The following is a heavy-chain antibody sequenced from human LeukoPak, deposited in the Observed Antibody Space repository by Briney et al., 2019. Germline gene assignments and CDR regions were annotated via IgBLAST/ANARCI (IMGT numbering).Heavy chain of an antibody. CDR2: IYYSGST. D-gene: IGHD3-16*01. V-gene: IGHV4-59*12. CDR1: GGSISSYY. CDR3: ARISRWGYYYYYYMDV. Sequence: SETLSLTCTVSGGSISSYYWSWIRQPPGKGLEWIGYIYYSGSTNYNPSLKSRVTISVDTSKNQFSLKLSSVTAADTAVYYCARISRWGYYYYYYMDVWGKGTTVTISS. J-gene: IGHJ6*03.